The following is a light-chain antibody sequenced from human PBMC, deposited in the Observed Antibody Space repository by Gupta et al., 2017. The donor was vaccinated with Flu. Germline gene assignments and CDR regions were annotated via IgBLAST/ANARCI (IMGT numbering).Light chain of an antibody. CDR2: RAS. CDR1: ETVSDN. CDR3: QQYNIWPLWK. Sequence: ATLSCRASETVSDNLAWYQQKPGQSPRLLIYRASTRATGIPARFSGSGSGTELTLTISSLQSEDFATYYCQQYNIWPLWKFGQGTKV. J-gene: IGKJ1*01. V-gene: IGKV3-15*01.